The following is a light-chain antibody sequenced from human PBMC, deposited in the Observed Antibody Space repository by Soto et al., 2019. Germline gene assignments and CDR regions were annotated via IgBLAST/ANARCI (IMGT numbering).Light chain of an antibody. CDR2: EVN. V-gene: IGLV2-23*02. CDR3: CSYVTHRRV. CDR1: YNL. Sequence: QSALTQPASVSGSPGQSITISCSGTYNLVSWYQQHPGKAPKLMIFEVNKRPSGVSYRFSGSKSGNTASLTISALQAEYEADYFCCSYVTHRRVCGGGTKVTVL. J-gene: IGLJ3*02.